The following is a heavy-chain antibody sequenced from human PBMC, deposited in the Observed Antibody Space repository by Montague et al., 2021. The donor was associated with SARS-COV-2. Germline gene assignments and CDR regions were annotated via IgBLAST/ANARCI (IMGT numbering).Heavy chain of an antibody. J-gene: IGHJ3*02. CDR2: IYDGGAV. CDR3: VRDHPYGGPRGAYDI. CDR1: GASITGYY. V-gene: IGHV4-59*01. D-gene: IGHD4-23*01. Sequence: SETLSLTCTVSGASITGYYWSWLRRSPGKGLEWIAYIYDGGAVNYNPSLGSRVTISTDISKNQWPLKVNSVTAADTAVYYCVRDHPYGGPRGAYDIWGQGTVVTVSS.